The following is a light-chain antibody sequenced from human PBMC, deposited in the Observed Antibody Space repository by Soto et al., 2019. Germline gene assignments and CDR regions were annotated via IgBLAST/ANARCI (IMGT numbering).Light chain of an antibody. CDR1: QSVSSSY. Sequence: EIVLTQSPGTLSLSPGERATLSCRASQSVSSSYLAWYQQKPGQAPRLLIYGASSRATGIPDRFSGSGSGTVFTLTISRLEPEDFAAYYCQQYGSSPQTFGQGTKVDIK. J-gene: IGKJ1*01. CDR3: QQYGSSPQT. V-gene: IGKV3-20*01. CDR2: GAS.